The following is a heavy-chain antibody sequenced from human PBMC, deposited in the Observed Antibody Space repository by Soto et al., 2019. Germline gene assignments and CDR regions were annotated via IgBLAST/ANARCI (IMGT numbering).Heavy chain of an antibody. CDR2: IVPIFGPI. CDR1: GGSFSRNS. D-gene: IGHD6-13*01. J-gene: IGHJ5*02. CDR3: ARGAAAGTSWFDP. Sequence: QVQLVQSGAEVKKPGSSVKVSCKASGGSFSRNSVNWVRQVPGQGLEWRGGIVPIFGPINYAQKFQGRVTITADESTSTAYMEVNSLRSEDTAVYYCARGAAAGTSWFDPWGQGTLVTVSS. V-gene: IGHV1-69*01.